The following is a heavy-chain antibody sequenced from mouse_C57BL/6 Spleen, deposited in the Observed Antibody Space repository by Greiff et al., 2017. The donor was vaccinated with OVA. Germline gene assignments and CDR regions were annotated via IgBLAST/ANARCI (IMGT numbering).Heavy chain of an antibody. CDR2: ILPGSGST. CDR3: ARRGGAMDD. Sequence: VQLQQSGAELMKPGASVKLSCKATGYTFTGYWIEWVKQRPGHGLEWIGEILPGSGSTNYNAKFKGKATFTAYTSSNTAYMQLSSLTTEDSAIYYCARRGGAMDDWGQGTSVTVSS. J-gene: IGHJ4*01. V-gene: IGHV1-9*01. CDR1: GYTFTGYW.